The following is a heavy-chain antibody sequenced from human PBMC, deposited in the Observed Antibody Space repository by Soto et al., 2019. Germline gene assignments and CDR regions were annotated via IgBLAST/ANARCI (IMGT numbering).Heavy chain of an antibody. V-gene: IGHV3-7*01. Sequence: EVQLVESGGGLVQPGGSLRLSCAASGFTFSSYWMSWVRQAPGKGLEWVANIKQDGSEKYYVDSVKGRFTISRDNAKNSLYLQMNSLRAEGTAVYYCARDRGDCSGGSCYGYWGQGTLVTVSS. CDR2: IKQDGSEK. CDR1: GFTFSSYW. CDR3: ARDRGDCSGGSCYGY. D-gene: IGHD2-15*01. J-gene: IGHJ4*02.